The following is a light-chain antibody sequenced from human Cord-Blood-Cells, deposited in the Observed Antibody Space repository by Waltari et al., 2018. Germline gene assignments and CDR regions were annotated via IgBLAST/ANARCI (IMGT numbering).Light chain of an antibody. J-gene: IGKJ4*01. CDR3: QQRYSTPPT. CDR1: QRISSY. CDR2: SAS. V-gene: IGKV1-39*01. Sequence: DIQMTQSPSSLSASVGDRVTIPCRASQRISSYLNWYQQKPGKSPKLLLYSASSLQSGVASSFMGSGSGRDVTLTISSLQPEEFATYYCQQRYSTPPTFGGGTMVEIK.